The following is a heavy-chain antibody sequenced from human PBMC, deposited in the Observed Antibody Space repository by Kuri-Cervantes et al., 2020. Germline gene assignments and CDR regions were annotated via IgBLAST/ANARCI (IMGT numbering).Heavy chain of an antibody. CDR3: ARVSSSWYQTGYYFDY. CDR1: GYTFTSYD. V-gene: IGHV1-18*01. J-gene: IGHJ4*02. D-gene: IGHD6-13*01. Sequence: ASVKVSCKASGYTFTSYDINWVRQATGQGLEWMGWISAYNGNTNYAQKLQGRVTMTTDTSTSTAYMELRSLRSDDTAVYYCARVSSSWYQTGYYFDYWGQGTLVTVSS. CDR2: ISAYNGNT.